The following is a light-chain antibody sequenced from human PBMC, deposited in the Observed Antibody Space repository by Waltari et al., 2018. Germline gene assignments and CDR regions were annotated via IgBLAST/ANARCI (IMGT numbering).Light chain of an antibody. CDR2: AGS. J-gene: IGKJ1*01. Sequence: AIRLTQSPSSFSASTGDRVTITCRASQCISSYFAWYQQKPGKAPKLLIYAGSTLQSGVPSRFSGSGSGTDFTLTISCLQSEDFATYYCQQYYSYPWTFGQGTKVEIK. CDR1: QCISSY. V-gene: IGKV1-8*01. CDR3: QQYYSYPWT.